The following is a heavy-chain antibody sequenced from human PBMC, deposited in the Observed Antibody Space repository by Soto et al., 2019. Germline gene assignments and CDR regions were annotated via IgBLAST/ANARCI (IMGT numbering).Heavy chain of an antibody. CDR2: IKEDGSEK. CDR1: GFTFSSYG. V-gene: IGHV3-7*04. J-gene: IGHJ4*02. D-gene: IGHD6-13*01. CDR3: ARGGSNRFGL. Sequence: LRLSCAASGFTFSSYGMHWVRQAPGKGLEWVASIKEDGSEKKYVDPAKGRFTISRDNAKKSLYLQMNSLRGDDTAVYYCARGGSNRFGLWGQGTLVTVSS.